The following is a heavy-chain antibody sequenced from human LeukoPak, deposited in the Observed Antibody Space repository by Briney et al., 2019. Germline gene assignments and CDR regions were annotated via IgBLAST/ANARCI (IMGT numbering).Heavy chain of an antibody. CDR3: ARALVATAPFDY. J-gene: IGHJ4*02. Sequence: PGGPLRLSCAASGFSFSSYGMHWVRQAPGKGLEWVAVIWYDGSNKFYADSVKGRFTISRDNSKNTLYLQMNSLRAEDTAVYYCARALVATAPFDYWGQGTLVTVSS. V-gene: IGHV3-33*01. D-gene: IGHD5-12*01. CDR1: GFSFSSYG. CDR2: IWYDGSNK.